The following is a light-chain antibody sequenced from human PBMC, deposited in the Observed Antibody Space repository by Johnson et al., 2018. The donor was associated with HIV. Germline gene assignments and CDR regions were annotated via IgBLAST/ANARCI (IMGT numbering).Light chain of an antibody. CDR1: SSNIGNIY. V-gene: IGLV1-51*02. J-gene: IGLJ1*01. CDR3: GTWHTSLRAGGV. CDR2: ENN. Sequence: QSLLTQPPSVSAAPGQKVTISCSGSSSNIGNIYVSWYQQLPGTAPKLLIYENNKRPSGISDRFSGSKSGPSATLGITGLQTGDEADYYCGTWHTSLRAGGVFGTAGKVTV.